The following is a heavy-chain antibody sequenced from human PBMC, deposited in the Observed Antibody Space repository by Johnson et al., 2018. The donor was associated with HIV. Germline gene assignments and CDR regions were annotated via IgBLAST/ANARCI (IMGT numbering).Heavy chain of an antibody. CDR3: ARGSRYTHDNDDVYLLHAFDI. CDR2: ISYDGSEK. CDR1: GFTFSSYA. V-gene: IGHV3-30*04. Sequence: QVQLVESGGGVVQPGRSLRLSCAASGFTFSSYAMHWVRQAPGKGLEWVAVISYDGSEKYYADSVKGRFTISRDSSKNTLYLQVNSLRAEDTAVYYCARGSRYTHDNDDVYLLHAFDIWGQGTVFTVSS. J-gene: IGHJ3*02. D-gene: IGHD3-16*01.